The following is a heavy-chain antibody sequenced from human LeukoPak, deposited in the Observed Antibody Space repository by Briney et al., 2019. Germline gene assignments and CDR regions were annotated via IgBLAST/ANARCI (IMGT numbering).Heavy chain of an antibody. D-gene: IGHD3-10*01. CDR3: AEPTVRGVILPFDY. Sequence: PGGSLRLSCAASGFTFSSYAMSWVRQAPGKGLEWVSAISGSGGSTYYADSVKGRFTISRDNSKNTLYLQMNSLRAEDTAVYYCAEPTVRGVILPFDYWGQGTLVTVSS. V-gene: IGHV3-23*01. CDR1: GFTFSSYA. J-gene: IGHJ4*02. CDR2: ISGSGGST.